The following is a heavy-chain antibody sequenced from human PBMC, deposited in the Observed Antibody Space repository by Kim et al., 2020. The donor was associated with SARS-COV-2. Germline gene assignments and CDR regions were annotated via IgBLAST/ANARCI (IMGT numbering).Heavy chain of an antibody. CDR1: GGSISSSNW. CDR3: ARLAKKLWFGELQLRDTDYGMDV. Sequence: SETLSLTCAVSGGSISSSNWWSWVRQPPGKGLEWIGEIYHSGSTNYNQSLKSRVTISVDKSKNQFSLKLSSVTAADTAVYYCARLAKKLWFGELQLRDTDYGMDVCGQGTTVTVSS. D-gene: IGHD3-10*01. CDR2: IYHSGST. V-gene: IGHV4-4*02. J-gene: IGHJ6*02.